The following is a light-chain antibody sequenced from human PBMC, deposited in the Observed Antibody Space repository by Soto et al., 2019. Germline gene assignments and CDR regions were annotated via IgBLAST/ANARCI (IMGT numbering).Light chain of an antibody. CDR1: QSISSW. J-gene: IGKJ1*01. CDR3: QQYNSYPWT. Sequence: IQMTQSPSTVSASVVDRVTITCRASQSISSWLAWYQQKPGKAPKLLIYKASSLESGVPSRFSGSGSGTEFTLTISSLQPDDFATYYCQQYNSYPWTFGQGTKVDIK. V-gene: IGKV1-5*03. CDR2: KAS.